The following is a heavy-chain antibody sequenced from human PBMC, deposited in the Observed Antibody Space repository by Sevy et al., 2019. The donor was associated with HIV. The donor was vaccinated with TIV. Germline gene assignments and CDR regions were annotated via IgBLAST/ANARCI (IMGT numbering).Heavy chain of an antibody. J-gene: IGHJ4*02. CDR2: ISYDGSDK. CDR1: GFTFSSYT. D-gene: IGHD2-21*01. CDR3: ARDRYAGPNMSYLDY. Sequence: GGSLRLSCAASGFTFSSYTMHWVRQAPGKGLEWVALISYDGSDKYYGNSLKGRFTISRDNSKNTLYLQMNSLTPGDTAVYYCARDRYAGPNMSYLDYWAQGTLVTVSS. V-gene: IGHV3-30*04.